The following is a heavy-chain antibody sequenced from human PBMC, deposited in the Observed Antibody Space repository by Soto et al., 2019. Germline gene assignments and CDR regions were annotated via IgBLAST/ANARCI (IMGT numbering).Heavy chain of an antibody. CDR1: GGSISSYY. J-gene: IGHJ4*02. V-gene: IGHV4-59*01. CDR3: ARNRDGYNPYCFDY. Sequence: SETLSLTCTVSGGSISSYYWTWIRQPPGKGLEWIGYIYYSGSPNYNPSLKSRVSISVDTSKNQFSLKLSTVTAADTAVYYCARNRDGYNPYCFDYWVQGTLGTVSS. CDR2: IYYSGSP. D-gene: IGHD5-12*01.